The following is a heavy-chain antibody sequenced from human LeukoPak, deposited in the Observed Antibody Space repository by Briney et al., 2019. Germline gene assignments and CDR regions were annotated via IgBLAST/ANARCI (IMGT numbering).Heavy chain of an antibody. CDR1: GYSISSGHY. Sequence: RPSETLSLTCTVSGYSISSGHYWGWIRQPPGKGLEWIGEINHSGSTNYNPSLRSRVTISVDTSKNQFSLKLSSVTAADTAVYYCARGPRGFPRSRWSDIWGQGTMVTVSS. J-gene: IGHJ3*02. CDR2: INHSGST. CDR3: ARGPRGFPRSRWSDI. V-gene: IGHV4-38-2*02. D-gene: IGHD3-3*01.